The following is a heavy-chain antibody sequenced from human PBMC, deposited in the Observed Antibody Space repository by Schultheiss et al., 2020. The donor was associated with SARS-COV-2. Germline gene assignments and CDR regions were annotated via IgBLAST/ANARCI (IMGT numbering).Heavy chain of an antibody. D-gene: IGHD2-21*02. CDR1: GFTVSSNY. CDR3: ARNRLPYCGGDCYSSFDY. CDR2: ISGSGGST. J-gene: IGHJ4*02. V-gene: IGHV3-21*01. Sequence: GESLKISCAASGFTVSSNYMSWVRQAPGKGLEWVSAISGSGGSTYYADSVKGRFTISRDNAKNSLYLQMNSLRAEDTAVYYCARNRLPYCGGDCYSSFDYWGQGTLVTVSS.